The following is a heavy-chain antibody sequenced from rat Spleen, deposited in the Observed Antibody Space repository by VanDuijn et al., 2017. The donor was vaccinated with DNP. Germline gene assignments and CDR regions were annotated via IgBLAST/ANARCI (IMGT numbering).Heavy chain of an antibody. Sequence: EVQLVESGGGLVQPGRSLKLSCAASGFTFSDYNMAWVRQAPKKVLEWVATISYDGSRTYYRDSVKGRFTISRDNARITLYLQMDSLRSEDTATDYCVRHEEQPWFAYWGQGTLVTVSS. J-gene: IGHJ3*01. V-gene: IGHV5S10*01. CDR2: ISYDGSRT. CDR1: GFTFSDYN. D-gene: IGHD1-5*01. CDR3: VRHEEQPWFAY.